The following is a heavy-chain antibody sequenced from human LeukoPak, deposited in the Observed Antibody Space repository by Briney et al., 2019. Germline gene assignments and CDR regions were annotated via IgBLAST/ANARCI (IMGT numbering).Heavy chain of an antibody. J-gene: IGHJ4*02. V-gene: IGHV1-3*03. CDR2: INAGNGNT. D-gene: IGHD4-17*01. CDR3: AREGDSTTVTTFSLSY. CDR1: GFTFTSSA. Sequence: ASVKVSCKASGFTFTSSAMQWVRQARGQRLEWMGWINAGNGNTKYSQEFQGRVTITRDTSASTAYMELSSLRSEDMAVCYCAREGDSTTVTTFSLSYWGQGTLVTVSS.